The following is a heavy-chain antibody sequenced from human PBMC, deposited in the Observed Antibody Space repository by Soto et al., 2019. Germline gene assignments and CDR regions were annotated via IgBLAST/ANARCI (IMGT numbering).Heavy chain of an antibody. Sequence: EVQLVQSGAEVKKPGESLKISCKGSGYSFTNYWIGWVRQMPGKGLEWMGIIYPGDSDTTYSPSFQGQVTIPADKSISTAYLQWSSLKASDTAMYYCARRLRGHCTSSSCPDYFDYWGQGTLVTVSS. CDR3: ARRLRGHCTSSSCPDYFDY. V-gene: IGHV5-51*01. J-gene: IGHJ4*02. CDR2: IYPGDSDT. CDR1: GYSFTNYW. D-gene: IGHD2-2*01.